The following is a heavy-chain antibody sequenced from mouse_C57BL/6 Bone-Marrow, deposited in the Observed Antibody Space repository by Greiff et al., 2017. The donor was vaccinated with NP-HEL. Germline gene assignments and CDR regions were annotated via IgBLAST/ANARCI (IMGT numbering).Heavy chain of an antibody. CDR2: IWSGGST. CDR1: GFSLTSYG. D-gene: IGHD2-4*01. Sequence: QVQLQQSGPGLVQPSQSLSITCTVSGFSLTSYGVHWVRQSPGKGLEWLGVIWSGGSTDYNAAFISRLSISKDNSKSQVFFKMNSLQADDTAIYYWARNRGVYYDYDPYAMDYWGQGTSVTVSS. CDR3: ARNRGVYYDYDPYAMDY. V-gene: IGHV2-2*01. J-gene: IGHJ4*01.